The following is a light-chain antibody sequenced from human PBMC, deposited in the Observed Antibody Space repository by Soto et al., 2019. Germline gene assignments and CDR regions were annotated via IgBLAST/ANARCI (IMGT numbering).Light chain of an antibody. CDR2: EVT. CDR1: SSDIGGYNY. V-gene: IGLV2-14*01. J-gene: IGLJ1*01. Sequence: QSVLTQPASVSGSPGQSITIYCTGSSSDIGGYNYVSWYQQHPGKAPKLMISEVTNRPSGVSDRFSGSKSGNTASLTISGLQAEDEADYYCSSFTSRFTFVFGTGTKVTVL. CDR3: SSFTSRFTFV.